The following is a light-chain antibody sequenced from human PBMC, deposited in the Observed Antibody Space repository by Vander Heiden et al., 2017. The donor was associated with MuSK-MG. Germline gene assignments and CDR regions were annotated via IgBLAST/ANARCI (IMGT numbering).Light chain of an antibody. CDR1: NMGSKS. V-gene: IGLV3-21*01. Sequence: SSVLPQPLAVSVAPGKPARITCGEDNMGSKSVHWYQQKPGQAPVFVIYVDSSRPSGIPERFSGSNSGNTATLTITRAEAGDEADYYCQAWERSSDHLVFGTGTKVTVL. J-gene: IGLJ1*01. CDR3: QAWERSSDHLV. CDR2: VDS.